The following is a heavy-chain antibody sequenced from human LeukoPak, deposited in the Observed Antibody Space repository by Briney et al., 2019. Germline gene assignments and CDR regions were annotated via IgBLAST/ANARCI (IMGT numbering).Heavy chain of an antibody. Sequence: KPSETLSLTCAVYGGSFSGYYLSWIRQPPGKGLGWIGEINHSGSTNYNPSLKSRVTISVDTSKNQFSLKLSSVTAADTAVYYCARGLVFHRYYMDVWGKGTTVTVSS. D-gene: IGHD2-8*01. V-gene: IGHV4-34*01. CDR1: GGSFSGYY. CDR2: INHSGST. J-gene: IGHJ6*03. CDR3: ARGLVFHRYYMDV.